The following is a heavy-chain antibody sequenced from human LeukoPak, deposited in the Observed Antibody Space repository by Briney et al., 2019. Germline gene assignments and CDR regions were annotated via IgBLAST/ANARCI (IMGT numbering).Heavy chain of an antibody. Sequence: GESLKISCRGSGYRFSSYWIGWVRQIPGKGLEWMGIIYPGDSDTRYSPSFQGQVTNSAPKSLGTAYLQWGSLKASDTAMYYWATGYYSTYLDYWGQGTLVTVSS. V-gene: IGHV5-51*01. CDR3: ATGYYSTYLDY. J-gene: IGHJ4*02. CDR1: GYRFSSYW. D-gene: IGHD3-22*01. CDR2: IYPGDSDT.